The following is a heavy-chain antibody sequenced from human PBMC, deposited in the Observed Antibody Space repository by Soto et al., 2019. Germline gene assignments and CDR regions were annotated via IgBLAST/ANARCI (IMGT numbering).Heavy chain of an antibody. CDR2: INIDGSHR. CDR1: GFTFSNYW. CDR3: TRGASSWNGIDF. J-gene: IGHJ4*02. V-gene: IGHV3-74*01. D-gene: IGHD6-13*01. Sequence: EVQLVESGGGLVQPGGSLRLSCAASGFTFSNYWMHWVRQAPGKGLEWVSRINIDGSHRDYADSVKGRFTISRDDAQNTLYVQMHGLRVEATAVYYCTRGASSWNGIDFWGQGTLVTVAS.